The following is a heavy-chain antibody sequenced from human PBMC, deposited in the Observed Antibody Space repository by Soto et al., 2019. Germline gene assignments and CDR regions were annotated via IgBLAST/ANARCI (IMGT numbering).Heavy chain of an antibody. CDR3: AKDVYGSGTGWFDP. CDR1: GFTFSSYA. CDR2: ISGSGGST. Sequence: GGSLSLSCAASGFTFSSYAMSWVRQAPGKGLEWVSAISGSGGSTYYADSVKGRFTISRDNSKNTLYLQMNSLRAEDTAVYYCAKDVYGSGTGWFDPWGQGTLVTVSS. D-gene: IGHD3-10*01. J-gene: IGHJ5*02. V-gene: IGHV3-23*01.